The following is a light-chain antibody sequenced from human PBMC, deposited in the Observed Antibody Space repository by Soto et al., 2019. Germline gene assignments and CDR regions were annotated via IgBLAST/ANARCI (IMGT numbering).Light chain of an antibody. CDR3: QHRSNWPLT. CDR2: DAS. V-gene: IGKV3-11*01. J-gene: IGKJ4*01. CDR1: QSVSSY. Sequence: DILLKPSSPTQSFSHRERATPFYRASQSVSSYLAWYQQRPGQAPRLLIYDASNRATGIPARFSGSGSGTDFTLTISSLEPEDFAVYYCQHRSNWPLTFGGGTKVDIK.